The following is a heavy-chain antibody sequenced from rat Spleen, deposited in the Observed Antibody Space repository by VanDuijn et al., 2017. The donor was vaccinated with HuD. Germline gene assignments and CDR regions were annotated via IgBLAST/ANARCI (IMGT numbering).Heavy chain of an antibody. J-gene: IGHJ2*01. Sequence: EVQLVESGGGLVQPGRSLKLSCAASGFTFSDYSMAWVRQAPKKGPEWVATTIYDGSGTYYRDSVRGRFTISRDNAKSSLYLQMNSLKSEDTATYYCASPITTVVPHYFDYWGQGVMVTVSS. CDR2: TIYDGSGT. CDR1: GFTFSDYS. D-gene: IGHD1-1*01. CDR3: ASPITTVVPHYFDY. V-gene: IGHV5-17*01.